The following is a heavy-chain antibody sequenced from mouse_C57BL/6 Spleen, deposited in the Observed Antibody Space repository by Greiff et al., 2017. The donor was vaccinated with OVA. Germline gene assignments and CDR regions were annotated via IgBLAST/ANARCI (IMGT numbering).Heavy chain of an antibody. CDR3: ARGGSLWAMDY. CDR2: IYPGSGST. J-gene: IGHJ4*01. D-gene: IGHD1-1*02. Sequence: QVQLQQPGAELVKPGASVKMSCKASGYTFTSYWITWVKQRPGHGLEWIGDIYPGSGSTNYNEKFKGKATLTVDTSSSTAYMQLSSLTSEDSAVYYCARGGSLWAMDYWGQGTSVTVSS. V-gene: IGHV1-55*01. CDR1: GYTFTSYW.